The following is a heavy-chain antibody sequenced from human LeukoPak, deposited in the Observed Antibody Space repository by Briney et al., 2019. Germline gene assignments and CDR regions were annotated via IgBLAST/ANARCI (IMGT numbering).Heavy chain of an antibody. J-gene: IGHJ4*02. CDR2: ISSSSSYI. CDR3: TRGSYGDYEY. D-gene: IGHD4-17*01. Sequence: GGSLRLSCAASGITFSSYSMNWVRQAPGKGLEWVSSISSSSSYIYYADSVKGRFTISRDNAKNSLYLQMDSLRAEDTAVYYCTRGSYGDYEYWGQGTLVTVSS. V-gene: IGHV3-21*01. CDR1: GITFSSYS.